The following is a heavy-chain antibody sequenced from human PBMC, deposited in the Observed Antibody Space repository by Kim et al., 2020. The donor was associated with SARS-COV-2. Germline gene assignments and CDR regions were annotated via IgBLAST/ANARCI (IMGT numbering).Heavy chain of an antibody. V-gene: IGHV3-30-3*01. CDR3: ARAGSGSYYYGMDA. CDR1: GFTFSSYA. D-gene: IGHD1-26*01. Sequence: GGSLRLSCAASGFTFSSYAMHWVRQAPGKGLEWVAVISYDGSNKYYADSVKGRFTISRDNSKNTLYLQMNSLRAEDTAGYYCARAGSGSYYYGMDAWAQG. J-gene: IGHJ6*02. CDR2: ISYDGSNK.